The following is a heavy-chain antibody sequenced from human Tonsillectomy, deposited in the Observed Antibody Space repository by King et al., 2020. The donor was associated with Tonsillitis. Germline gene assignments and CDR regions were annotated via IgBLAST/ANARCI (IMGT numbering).Heavy chain of an antibody. D-gene: IGHD2-2*01. CDR3: AKGSYTSPYDANWFDP. V-gene: IGHV3-23*04. CDR1: GFIFSSYA. CDR2: ISGSGGGT. Sequence: VQLVESGGGLVQPGGSQRLSCAASGFIFSSYAMSWVRQAPGKGLEWVSTISGSGGGTYYAHSVKGRFTISRDNSKNTLYLQMNSLRAEDTAVYYCAKGSYTSPYDANWFDPWGQGTLVTVSS. J-gene: IGHJ5*02.